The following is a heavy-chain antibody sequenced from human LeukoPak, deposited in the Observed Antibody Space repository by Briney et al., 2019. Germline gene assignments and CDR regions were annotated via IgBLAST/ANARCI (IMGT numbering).Heavy chain of an antibody. D-gene: IGHD5-18*01. CDR1: GGSISSYY. Sequence: SETLSLTCTVSGGSISSYYWSWIRQPPGKGLEWIGYIYYSGSTNYNPSLKSRVTISVDTSKNQFSLKLSSVTAADTAVYYCARVYSYGLRYYFDYWGQGTLVTVSS. V-gene: IGHV4-59*12. CDR2: IYYSGST. J-gene: IGHJ4*02. CDR3: ARVYSYGLRYYFDY.